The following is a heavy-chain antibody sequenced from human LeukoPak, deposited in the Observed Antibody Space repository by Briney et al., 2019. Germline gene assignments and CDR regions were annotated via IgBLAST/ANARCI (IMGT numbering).Heavy chain of an antibody. J-gene: IGHJ4*02. D-gene: IGHD6-13*01. CDR1: GFTFSSYW. V-gene: IGHV3-74*01. Sequence: GGSLRLSCADSGFTFSSYWMHWVRQAPGKGLVWVSRINSDGSSTSYADSVKGRFTISRDNAKNTLYLQMNSLRAEDTAVYYCATSHSSSWLSYWGQGTLVTVSS. CDR2: INSDGSST. CDR3: ATSHSSSWLSY.